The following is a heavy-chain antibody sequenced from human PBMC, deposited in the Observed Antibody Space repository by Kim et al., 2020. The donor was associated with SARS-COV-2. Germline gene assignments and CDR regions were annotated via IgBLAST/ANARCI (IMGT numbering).Heavy chain of an antibody. CDR3: ARESDYGSGNNWFDP. Sequence: ASVKVSCKASGYTFTSYGISWVRQAPGQGLEWMGWISAYNGNTNYAQKLQGRVTMTTDTSTSTAYMELRSLRSDDTAVYYCARESDYGSGNNWFDPWGQGTLVTVSS. V-gene: IGHV1-18*01. CDR2: ISAYNGNT. CDR1: GYTFTSYG. J-gene: IGHJ5*02. D-gene: IGHD3-10*01.